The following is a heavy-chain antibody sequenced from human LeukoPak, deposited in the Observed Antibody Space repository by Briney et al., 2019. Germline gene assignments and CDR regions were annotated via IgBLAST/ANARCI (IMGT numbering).Heavy chain of an antibody. D-gene: IGHD6-13*01. CDR3: ARADSWVFNGFDY. V-gene: IGHV3-66*01. Sequence: GGSLRLSCAASGFTFSSYDMSWVRQAPGKGLEWVSVIYSGGSTYYAGSVKGRFTISRDNSKNTLYLQMNSLRAEDTAVYYCARADSWVFNGFDYWGQGTLVTVSS. CDR2: IYSGGST. J-gene: IGHJ4*02. CDR1: GFTFSSYD.